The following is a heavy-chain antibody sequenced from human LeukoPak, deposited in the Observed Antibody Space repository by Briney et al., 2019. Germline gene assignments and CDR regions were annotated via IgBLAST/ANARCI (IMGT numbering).Heavy chain of an antibody. J-gene: IGHJ5*02. CDR3: ARRTDSGWKLFDP. V-gene: IGHV5-51*01. Sequence: GGSLKISCKASGYRFTSYWIGWVGQMPGRGLEWLGVIHPGEDERRYSPSFEGQITISADRSISTAYLQRSSRKASDTAMYYCARRTDSGWKLFDPWGQGTLVTVSS. D-gene: IGHD6-25*01. CDR2: IHPGEDER. CDR1: GYRFTSYW.